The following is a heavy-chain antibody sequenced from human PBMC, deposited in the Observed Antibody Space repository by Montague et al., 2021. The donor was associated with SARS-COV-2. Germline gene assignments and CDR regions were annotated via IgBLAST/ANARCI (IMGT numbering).Heavy chain of an antibody. V-gene: IGHV6-1*01. Sequence: CAISGDSVSSNIATWNGRRQSPSRGLEWLGRTYYRSKWYNDYAESVKSRITIDPDTSKHQFSLHLNSVTPEDTAVYYCARIPVGSKYYFDFWGQGTLVTVSS. CDR2: TYYRSKWYN. CDR1: GDSVSSNIAT. D-gene: IGHD2-2*01. J-gene: IGHJ4*02. CDR3: ARIPVGSKYYFDF.